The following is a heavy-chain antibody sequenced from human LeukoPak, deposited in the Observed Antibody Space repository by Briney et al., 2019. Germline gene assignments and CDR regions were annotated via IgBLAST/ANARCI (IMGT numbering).Heavy chain of an antibody. Sequence: SETLSLTCSVSGGSISGDSYYWGWIRQPPGKGLEYIGSFSYSGSTYYNPSLKSRVTMSGDTSKNQFSLKLSSVTAADTAVYYCASLSKFYYESRGFFDYWGQGTLVTVSS. CDR2: FSYSGST. D-gene: IGHD3-22*01. V-gene: IGHV4-39*01. CDR3: ASLSKFYYESRGFFDY. J-gene: IGHJ4*02. CDR1: GGSISGDSYY.